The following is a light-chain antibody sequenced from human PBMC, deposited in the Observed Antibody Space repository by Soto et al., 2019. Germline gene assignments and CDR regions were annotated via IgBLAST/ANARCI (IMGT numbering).Light chain of an antibody. CDR1: QSVAVN. J-gene: IGKJ5*01. CDR2: EAS. Sequence: EIVMTQSPATLSVSPGERATLSCRASQSVAVNLAWYQRQTGQASTLLIYEASTTATDIPARSSGSGSGTALTLTISSLQSEDFAIYYCQQYNNRPPITFGQGTRLEI. CDR3: QQYNNRPPIT. V-gene: IGKV3-15*01.